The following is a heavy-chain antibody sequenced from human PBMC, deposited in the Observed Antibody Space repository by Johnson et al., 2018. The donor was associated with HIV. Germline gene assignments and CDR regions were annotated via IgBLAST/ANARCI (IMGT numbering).Heavy chain of an antibody. CDR3: ARDNWKYAFDI. Sequence: QVQLVESGGGVVQPGRSLRLSCAASGFTFSSYGMHWVRQAPGKGLEWVAVIWYDGGTTYYSDSVKGRFTISRDNSKNTLYLQLNSLRAEDTALYYCARDNWKYAFDIWGQGTMVTVSS. V-gene: IGHV3-30*19. D-gene: IGHD1-20*01. J-gene: IGHJ3*02. CDR2: IWYDGGTT. CDR1: GFTFSSYG.